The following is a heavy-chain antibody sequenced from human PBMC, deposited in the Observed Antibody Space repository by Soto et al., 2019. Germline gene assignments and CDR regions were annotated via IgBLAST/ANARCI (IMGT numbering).Heavy chain of an antibody. CDR1: GGSFSSYH. V-gene: IGHV4-4*07. D-gene: IGHD5-12*01. CDR2: IYTSGST. Sequence: XETLSLPCTVAGGSFSSYHWNWIRQPAGEGLEWIGRIYTSGSTNYNPSLKSRVTISVDTSKNQFSLKLSSVTAADTAVYYCAREGSPLRGYSGYDRSGMDVWGQGTTVTVSS. J-gene: IGHJ6*02. CDR3: AREGSPLRGYSGYDRSGMDV.